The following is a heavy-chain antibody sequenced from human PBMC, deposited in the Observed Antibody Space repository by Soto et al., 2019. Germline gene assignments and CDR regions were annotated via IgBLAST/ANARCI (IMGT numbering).Heavy chain of an antibody. CDR1: GYIFTSYY. J-gene: IGHJ4*02. D-gene: IGHD2-2*01. V-gene: IGHV1-46*01. CDR3: ARGPATAPDAY. Sequence: QVQLAQSGTEVKKPGASVKVSCKTSGYIFTSYYIHWVRQAPGQGLEWMGIINPSGGTTTYAQKFQGRVSMTRDTSTSTVYMELSSLRSEDTAVYYCARGPATAPDAYWGLGTLVTVSP. CDR2: INPSGGTT.